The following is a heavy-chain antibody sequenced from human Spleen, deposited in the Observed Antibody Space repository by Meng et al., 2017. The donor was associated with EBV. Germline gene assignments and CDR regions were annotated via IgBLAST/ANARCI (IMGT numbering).Heavy chain of an antibody. CDR2: INYRGNT. J-gene: IGHJ5*02. Sequence: QVQGQGSGPGLVKPSPTLSLTCDVSGGSISSGGYYWSWIRQPPGKGLEWIRYINYRGNTYDNPSLRSRAALSVDTSKNQFSLKLSSVTAADTAVYYCARGAAKWFDPWGPGTLVTVSS. D-gene: IGHD6-25*01. CDR3: ARGAAKWFDP. CDR1: GGSISSGGYY. V-gene: IGHV4-30-4*01.